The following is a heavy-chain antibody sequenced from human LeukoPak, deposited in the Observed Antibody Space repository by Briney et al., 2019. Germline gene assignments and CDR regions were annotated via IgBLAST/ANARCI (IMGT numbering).Heavy chain of an antibody. CDR3: TRGLDDFDSRGYYYQGGAFDV. CDR1: GSTFRSHW. V-gene: IGHV3-74*01. D-gene: IGHD3-22*01. CDR2: INTDGTRK. Sequence: PGGSLRLSCAASGSTFRSHWMHWVRQAPGKGLVWVSRINTDGTRKSYADFVKGRFTISRDNAKSTLYLQMNSLRAEDTAVYYCTRGLDDFDSRGYYYQGGAFDVWGQGTMVTVSS. J-gene: IGHJ3*01.